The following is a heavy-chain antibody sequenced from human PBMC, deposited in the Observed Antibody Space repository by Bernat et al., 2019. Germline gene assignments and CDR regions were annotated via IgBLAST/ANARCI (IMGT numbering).Heavy chain of an antibody. CDR2: ISAYNGNT. J-gene: IGHJ6*02. CDR3: ARAFYCSSTSCYSYYGMDV. V-gene: IGHV1-18*04. CDR1: GYTFTSYG. Sequence: QVQLVQSGAEVKKPGASVKVSCKASGYTFTSYGISWVRQAPGQGLEWMGWISAYNGNTNYAQKLQGRVTMTTDTSTSTAYMELRSLRSDDTAMYYCARAFYCSSTSCYSYYGMDVWGQGTTVTVSS. D-gene: IGHD2-2*01.